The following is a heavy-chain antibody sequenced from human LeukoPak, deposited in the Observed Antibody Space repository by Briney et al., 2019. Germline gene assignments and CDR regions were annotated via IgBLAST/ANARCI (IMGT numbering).Heavy chain of an antibody. CDR1: GFTFSSYG. CDR3: TTDSLNEAAAGDFDY. CDR2: ISYDGSNK. J-gene: IGHJ4*02. V-gene: IGHV3-30*03. D-gene: IGHD6-13*01. Sequence: AGGSLRLSCAASGFTFSSYGMHWVRQAPGKGLEWVAVISYDGSNKYYADSAKGRFTISRDNSKNTLYLQMNSLRAEDTAVYYCTTDSLNEAAAGDFDYWGQGTLVTVSS.